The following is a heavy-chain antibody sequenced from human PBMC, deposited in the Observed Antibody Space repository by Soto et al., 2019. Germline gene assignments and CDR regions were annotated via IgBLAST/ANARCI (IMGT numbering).Heavy chain of an antibody. CDR2: IYHSGST. Sequence: SETLSLTCAVSGGSISSSNLWTWVRQPPGKGLEWIGEIYHSGSTNYNPSLKSRVTISVDKSKNHFSLKLSSVTAADTAVYYCAGSPRSIVAGGIDFWGQGILVTVSS. J-gene: IGHJ4*01. D-gene: IGHD6-13*01. CDR3: AGSPRSIVAGGIDF. V-gene: IGHV4-4*02. CDR1: GGSISSSNL.